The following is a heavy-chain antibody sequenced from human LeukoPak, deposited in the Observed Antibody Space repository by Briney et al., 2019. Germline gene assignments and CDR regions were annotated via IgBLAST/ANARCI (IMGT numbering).Heavy chain of an antibody. CDR1: GGSISSSSYY. D-gene: IGHD1-14*01. V-gene: IGHV4-39*01. CDR3: ARTLTTGYYHYGMDV. J-gene: IGHJ6*02. Sequence: SETLSLTCTVSGGSISSSSYYWGWIRQPPGKGLEWIGTISYSGSTYYNPSLKSRVTISVDTSKNQFSLKLSSVTAADTAVYYCARTLTTGYYHYGMDVWGQGTTVTVPS. CDR2: ISYSGST.